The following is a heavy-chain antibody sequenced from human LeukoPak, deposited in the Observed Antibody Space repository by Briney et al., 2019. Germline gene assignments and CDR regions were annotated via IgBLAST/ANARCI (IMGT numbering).Heavy chain of an antibody. Sequence: GGSLRLSCAASGFTFDDYAMHWVRQAPGKGLEWVSLISWDGGSTYYADSVKGRFTISRGNSKNSLYLQMNSLRAEDTALYYCAKIDGYCSGGSCYSFDYWGQGTLVTVSS. CDR3: AKIDGYCSGGSCYSFDY. J-gene: IGHJ4*02. D-gene: IGHD2-15*01. CDR2: ISWDGGST. V-gene: IGHV3-43D*04. CDR1: GFTFDDYA.